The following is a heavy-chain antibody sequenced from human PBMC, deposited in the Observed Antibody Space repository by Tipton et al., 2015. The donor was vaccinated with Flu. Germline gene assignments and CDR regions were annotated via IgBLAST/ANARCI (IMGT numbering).Heavy chain of an antibody. V-gene: IGHV4-4*07. Sequence: TLSLTCSVSGASLSSFYWSWIRQPAGKGLEWIGRTYASGSTSYNPSLKSRLTMSVDASKKQFSLRLSSVTAADTAIYYCARGSGSGTYVIFDFWGQGTLVTVSS. CDR2: TYASGST. CDR1: GASLSSFY. CDR3: ARGSGSGTYVIFDF. J-gene: IGHJ4*02. D-gene: IGHD3-10*01.